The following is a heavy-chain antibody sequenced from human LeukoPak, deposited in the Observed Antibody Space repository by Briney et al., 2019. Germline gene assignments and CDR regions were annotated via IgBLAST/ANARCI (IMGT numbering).Heavy chain of an antibody. CDR1: GYTRTELC. J-gene: IGHJ6*02. CDR3: APRYCSSTSRRFRRYNGMDV. Sequence: ASVKVSFKVAGYTRTELCMHWWRQAPGKALEWMGGFDAEDGETSYAQKFQGTVTMTEDTCTDTYYMAMSRLRSEDTAVYYCAPRYCSSTSRRFRRYNGMDVWGQGTTVTVSS. CDR2: FDAEDGET. D-gene: IGHD2-2*01. V-gene: IGHV1-24*01.